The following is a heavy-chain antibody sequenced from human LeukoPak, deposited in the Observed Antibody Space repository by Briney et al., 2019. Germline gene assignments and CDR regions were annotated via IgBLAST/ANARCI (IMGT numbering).Heavy chain of an antibody. Sequence: GRSLGLSCVGSGFTFSDYAIHWVRQAPGRGLEWVAVISYDGNNKYYGDSVKGRFTISRDNSKNTLYLQMDSLRAEETAVYYCARERIAATGTGWFDPWGQGTLVTVSS. J-gene: IGHJ5*02. CDR1: GFTFSDYA. V-gene: IGHV3-30*04. CDR2: ISYDGNNK. CDR3: ARERIAATGTGWFDP. D-gene: IGHD6-13*01.